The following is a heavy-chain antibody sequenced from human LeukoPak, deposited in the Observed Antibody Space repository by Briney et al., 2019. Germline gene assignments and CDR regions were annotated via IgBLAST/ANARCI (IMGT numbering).Heavy chain of an antibody. CDR1: GFTFSSYG. Sequence: GGSLRLSCAASGFTFSSYGMHWVRQAPGKGLEWVAVIWYDGSNKYYADSVKGRFTISRDNSKNTLYLQMNSLRAEDTAVYYCAKSTQSPPVDYWGQGTLVTVSS. CDR3: AKSTQSPPVDY. CDR2: IWYDGSNK. V-gene: IGHV3-33*06. J-gene: IGHJ4*02.